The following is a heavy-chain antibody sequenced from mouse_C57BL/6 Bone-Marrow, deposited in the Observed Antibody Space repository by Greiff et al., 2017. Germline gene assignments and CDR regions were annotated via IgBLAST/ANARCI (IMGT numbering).Heavy chain of an antibody. CDR3: AYDGYYGLDWYFDV. V-gene: IGHV1-22*01. J-gene: IGHJ1*03. CDR2: INPNNGGT. CDR1: GYTFTDYN. Sequence: EVQRVESGPELVKPGASVKMSCKASGYTFTDYNMHWVKQSHGKSLEWIGYINPNNGGTSYNQKFKGKATLTVNKSSSTAYMELRSLTSEDSAVYYCAYDGYYGLDWYFDVWGTGTTVTVSS. D-gene: IGHD2-3*01.